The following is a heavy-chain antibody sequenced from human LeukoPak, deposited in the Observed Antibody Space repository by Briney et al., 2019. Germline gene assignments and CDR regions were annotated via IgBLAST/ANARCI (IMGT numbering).Heavy chain of an antibody. J-gene: IGHJ2*01. V-gene: IGHV3-23*01. CDR1: GFTFSSYG. Sequence: SGGSLRLSCAASGFTFSSYGMSWVRQAPGKGLEWVSAISGSGGSTYYADSVKGRFTISRDNSKNTLYLQMNSLRAEDTAVYYCAKAEWFGEPWYFDLWGRGTLVTVSS. CDR3: AKAEWFGEPWYFDL. CDR2: ISGSGGST. D-gene: IGHD3-10*01.